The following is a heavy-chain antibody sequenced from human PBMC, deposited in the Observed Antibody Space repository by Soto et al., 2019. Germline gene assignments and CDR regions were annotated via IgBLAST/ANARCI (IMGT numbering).Heavy chain of an antibody. CDR1: GGTFSSYA. CDR3: ASWAGDSSGYYPYFDY. D-gene: IGHD3-22*01. CDR2: IIPIFGTA. V-gene: IGHV1-69*01. Sequence: QVQLVQSGAEVKKPGSSVKVSCKASGGTFSSYAISWVRQAPGQGLEWMGGIIPIFGTANYAQKFQGRVTMTADESTSTAYMELSSLRSEDTAVYYCASWAGDSSGYYPYFDYWGQGTLVTVSS. J-gene: IGHJ4*02.